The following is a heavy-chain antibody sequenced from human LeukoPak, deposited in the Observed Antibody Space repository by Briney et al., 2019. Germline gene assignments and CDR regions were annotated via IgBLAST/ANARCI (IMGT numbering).Heavy chain of an antibody. V-gene: IGHV3-53*01. CDR2: IYSGGST. J-gene: IGHJ4*02. CDR3: ARELGYCSGGTCPTTFDY. Sequence: TGGSLRLSCAASGFTFDDYGMSWVRQAPGKGLEWVSVIYSGGSTYYADSVKGRFTVSRDNSKNTLYLQMNSLRAEDTAVYYCARELGYCSGGTCPTTFDYWGQGTLVTVSS. CDR1: GFTFDDYG. D-gene: IGHD2-15*01.